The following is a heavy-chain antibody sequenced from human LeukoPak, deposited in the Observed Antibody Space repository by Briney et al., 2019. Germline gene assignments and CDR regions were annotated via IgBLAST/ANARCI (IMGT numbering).Heavy chain of an antibody. CDR3: ARSDFWFDP. CDR1: GFTFSIYW. D-gene: IGHD2-21*02. V-gene: IGHV3-7*01. J-gene: IGHJ5*02. CDR2: IKQDGSEK. Sequence: GGSLRLSCAASGFTFSIYWMSWVRQAPGKGLEWVANIKQDGSEKYYVDSVKGRFTISRDNAKNSLYLQMNSLRAEDTAVYYCARSDFWFDPWGQGTLVTVSS.